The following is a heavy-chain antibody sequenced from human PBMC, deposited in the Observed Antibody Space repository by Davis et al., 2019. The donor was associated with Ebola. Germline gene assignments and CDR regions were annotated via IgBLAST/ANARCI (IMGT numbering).Heavy chain of an antibody. J-gene: IGHJ5*02. CDR3: AREGGYSFGYWRYNWFDP. CDR1: GGSFSGYY. CDR2: INHSGSI. V-gene: IGHV4-34*01. D-gene: IGHD5-18*01. Sequence: MPSETLSLTCAVYGGSFSGYYWSWIRQPPGKGLEWNGEINHSGSINYNPSLKSRVTISVDTSKNQFSLKLSFVTAADTAVYYCAREGGYSFGYWRYNWFDPWGQGTLVTVSS.